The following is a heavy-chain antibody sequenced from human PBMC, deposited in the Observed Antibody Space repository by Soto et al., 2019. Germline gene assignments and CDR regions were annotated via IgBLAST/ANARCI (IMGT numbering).Heavy chain of an antibody. CDR2: ISAHNGNT. CDR3: ARGRYGDY. CDR1: GYTFTTYG. D-gene: IGHD1-1*01. V-gene: IGHV1-18*01. J-gene: IGHJ4*02. Sequence: QVHLVQSGAEVKKPGASVKVSCKGSGYTFTTYGITWVRQAPGQGLEWMGWISAHNGNTNYAQKHRGIVTATRDTCTSSAYTELRSLRCDDTAVSCSARGRYGDYWGQGALVTVSS.